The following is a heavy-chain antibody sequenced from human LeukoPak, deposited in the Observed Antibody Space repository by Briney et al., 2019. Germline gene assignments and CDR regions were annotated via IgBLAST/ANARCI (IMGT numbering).Heavy chain of an antibody. V-gene: IGHV6-1*01. CDR1: GDSVSSNSPA. Sequence: SQTPSLTCAISGDSVSSNSPAWHWIRQSPSRGLEWLGRTYYRSKWYNDYAVSVKSRITINPVTSKNQFSLQLNSVTPEDTAVYYCARGTSSSFGYWGQGTLVTVSS. CDR2: TYYRSKWYN. J-gene: IGHJ4*02. D-gene: IGHD3-3*02. CDR3: ARGTSSSFGY.